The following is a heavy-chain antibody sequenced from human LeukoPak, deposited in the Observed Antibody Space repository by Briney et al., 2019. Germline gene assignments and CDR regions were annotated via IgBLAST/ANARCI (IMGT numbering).Heavy chain of an antibody. D-gene: IGHD6-13*01. CDR2: IYYSGST. Sequence: SETPSLTCTVSGGSISSHYWSWIRQPPGKGLEWIGYIYYSGSTNYNPSLKSRVTISVDTSKNQFSLKLSSVTAADTAVYYCARRNVAAAGTPYFDYWGQGTLVTVSS. CDR3: ARRNVAAAGTPYFDY. J-gene: IGHJ4*02. CDR1: GGSISSHY. V-gene: IGHV4-59*11.